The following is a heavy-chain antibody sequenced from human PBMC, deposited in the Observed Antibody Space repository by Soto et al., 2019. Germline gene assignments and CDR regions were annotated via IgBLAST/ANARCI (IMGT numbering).Heavy chain of an antibody. Sequence: SETLSLTCTVSGGSISSSSYYWGWIRQPPGKGLEWIGSIYYSGSTYYNPSLKSRVTISVDTSKNQFSLKLSSVTAADTAVYYCAKERYRAGVNYYYYGTDVWGQGTTVTGSS. V-gene: IGHV4-39*02. D-gene: IGHD5-18*01. CDR1: GGSISSSSYY. CDR3: AKERYRAGVNYYYYGTDV. CDR2: IYYSGST. J-gene: IGHJ6*02.